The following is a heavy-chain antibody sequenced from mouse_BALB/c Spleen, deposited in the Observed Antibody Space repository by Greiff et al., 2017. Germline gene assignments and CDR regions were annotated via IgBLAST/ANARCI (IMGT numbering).Heavy chain of an antibody. D-gene: IGHD1-1*01. CDR3: ARSYYGYRYFDV. CDR1: GFTFSSFG. CDR2: ISSGSSTI. J-gene: IGHJ1*01. V-gene: IGHV5-17*02. Sequence: EVMLVESGGGLVQPGGSRKLSCAASGFTFSSFGMHLVRQAPEKGLEWVAYISSGSSTIYYADTVKGRFTISRDNPKNTLFLQMTSLRSEDTAMYYCARSYYGYRYFDVWGAGTTVTVSS.